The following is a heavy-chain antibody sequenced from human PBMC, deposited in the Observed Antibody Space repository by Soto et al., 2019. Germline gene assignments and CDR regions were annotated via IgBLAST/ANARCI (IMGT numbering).Heavy chain of an antibody. CDR2: ISAYNGNT. J-gene: IGHJ4*02. CDR3: ARDIRVVAARAGCGY. Sequence: ASVKVSCKASGYTFTSYGISWVRQAPGQGLEWMGWISAYNGNTNYAQKLQGRVTMTTDTSTSTAYMELRSLRSDDTAVYYCARDIRVVAARAGCGYWGQGTLVTVSS. V-gene: IGHV1-18*01. CDR1: GYTFTSYG. D-gene: IGHD2-15*01.